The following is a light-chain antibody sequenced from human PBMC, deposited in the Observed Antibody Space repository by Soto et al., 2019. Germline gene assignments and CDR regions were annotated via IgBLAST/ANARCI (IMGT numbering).Light chain of an antibody. CDR3: QTWGTGIRV. J-gene: IGLJ2*01. V-gene: IGLV4-69*01. CDR2: VDSDGSS. Sequence: QPVLTQSPSASASLGASVTLTCTLSRGHSSYAIAWHQQQPEKGPRYSMKVDSDGSSTRGEGIPERFSGSSSGAERYLISSSLQSEYEADYYCQTWGTGIRVFGGGTKLTVL. CDR1: RGHSSYA.